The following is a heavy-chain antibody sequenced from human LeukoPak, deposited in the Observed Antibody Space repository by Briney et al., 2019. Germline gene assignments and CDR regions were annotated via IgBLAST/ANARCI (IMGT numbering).Heavy chain of an antibody. Sequence: GGSLRLSCAASGFSFGSYAMSWVRQAAGKGLEWVSEICGCVSGSGDCTHYADSVKGRFTISRDNSKNTLYLQMNSLRAEDTAVYYCAKDQLYYYDSSGYWTWGQGTLVTVSS. CDR3: AKDQLYYYDSSGYWT. V-gene: IGHV3-23*01. J-gene: IGHJ5*02. D-gene: IGHD3-22*01. CDR2: ICGCVSGSGDCT. CDR1: GFSFGSYA.